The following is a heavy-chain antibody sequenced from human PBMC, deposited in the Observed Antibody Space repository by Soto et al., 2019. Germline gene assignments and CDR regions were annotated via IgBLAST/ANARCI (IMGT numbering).Heavy chain of an antibody. CDR3: ASHVLRFLEWLFSFDY. CDR2: ISGSGGST. D-gene: IGHD3-3*01. V-gene: IGHV3-23*01. Sequence: GGSLRLSCAASGFTFSSYAMSWVRQAPGKGLEWVSAISGSGGSTYYADSVKGRFTISRDNSKNTLYLQMNSLRAEDTAVYYCASHVLRFLEWLFSFDYWGQGTLVTVSS. CDR1: GFTFSSYA. J-gene: IGHJ4*02.